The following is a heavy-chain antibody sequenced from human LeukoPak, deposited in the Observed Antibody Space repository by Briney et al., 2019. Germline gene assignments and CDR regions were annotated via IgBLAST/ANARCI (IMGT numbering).Heavy chain of an antibody. J-gene: IGHJ4*02. Sequence: GGSLRLSCAASGFTFSTYAMSWVRQTPGTGLEWVSAIAASGYSTYYADSVKGRFTISRDNSKNTLFLQMNSLRAEDTAVYYCAKGILSVNDYWGQGTLVTVSS. CDR2: IAASGYST. V-gene: IGHV3-23*01. CDR1: GFTFSTYA. D-gene: IGHD2-15*01. CDR3: AKGILSVNDY.